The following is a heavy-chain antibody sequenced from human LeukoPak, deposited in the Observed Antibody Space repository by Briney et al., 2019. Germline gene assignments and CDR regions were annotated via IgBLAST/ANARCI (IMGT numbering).Heavy chain of an antibody. CDR1: GFTFSSYG. D-gene: IGHD3-22*01. J-gene: IGHJ4*02. CDR2: IWYDGSNK. V-gene: IGHV3-33*06. CDR3: AKALDDSSGYFYY. Sequence: PGGSLRLSCAASGFTFSSYGMHWVRQAPGKGLEWVAVIWYDGSNKYYADSVKGRFTISRDNSKNTLYLQMNSLRAEDTAVYYCAKALDDSSGYFYYWGQGTLVTVSS.